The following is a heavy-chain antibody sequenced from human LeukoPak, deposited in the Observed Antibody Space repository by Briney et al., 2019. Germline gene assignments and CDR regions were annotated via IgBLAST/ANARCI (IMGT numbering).Heavy chain of an antibody. V-gene: IGHV4-39*07. CDR3: ARDRPGGSSLDY. CDR2: INYSGTT. D-gene: IGHD6-13*01. Sequence: SETLSLTCTVSGGSISSSSHYWGWIRQPPGKGLDWIGSINYSGTTHYNPSLKSRVTISVDTSKNQFSLKLSSVTAADTAVYYCARDRPGGSSLDYWGQGTLVTVSS. J-gene: IGHJ4*02. CDR1: GGSISSSSHY.